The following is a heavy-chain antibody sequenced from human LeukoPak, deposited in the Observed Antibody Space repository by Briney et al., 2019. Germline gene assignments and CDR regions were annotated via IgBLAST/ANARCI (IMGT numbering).Heavy chain of an antibody. V-gene: IGHV4-34*01. CDR2: MNHSGST. D-gene: IGHD4-23*01. CDR3: ARGPLNDYGGNAFFDY. CDR1: GGSFSGYY. Sequence: SETLSLTCAVYGGSFSGYYWSWIRQPPGKGLEWIGEMNHSGSTSYNPSLKSRVIISVDTSKTQFSLKLSSMTAADTAVYYCARGPLNDYGGNAFFDYWGQGTLVTVSS. J-gene: IGHJ4*02.